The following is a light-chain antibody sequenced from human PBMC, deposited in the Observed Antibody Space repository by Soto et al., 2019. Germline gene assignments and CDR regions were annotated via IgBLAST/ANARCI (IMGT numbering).Light chain of an antibody. CDR3: CSYASSTIYV. CDR2: DVT. J-gene: IGLJ1*01. Sequence: QSVLTQPASLSGSPVESITISCTGTSSDVGGYNFVSWYQQLPGSAPKLLIYDVTIRPSGVSDRSSGSKSGTTASLTISGLQAEDEADYYCCSYASSTIYVFGTGTKVPVL. CDR1: SSDVGGYNF. V-gene: IGLV2-14*03.